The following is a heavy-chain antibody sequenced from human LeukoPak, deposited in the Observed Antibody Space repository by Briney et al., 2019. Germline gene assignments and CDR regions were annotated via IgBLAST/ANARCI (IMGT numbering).Heavy chain of an antibody. CDR1: GFSLSTSGVG. V-gene: IGHV2-5*01. J-gene: IGHJ4*02. Sequence: SGPTLVNPTQTLTLTCTFSGFSLSTSGVGVGWVRQPPGKALEWLALIYWNDDKRYSPSLKSRLTITKDTTKNQGVLTMTNMDPVDTATYYCAHSPPWEQGLVPYFDYWGQGTLVTVSS. D-gene: IGHD6-19*01. CDR2: IYWNDDK. CDR3: AHSPPWEQGLVPYFDY.